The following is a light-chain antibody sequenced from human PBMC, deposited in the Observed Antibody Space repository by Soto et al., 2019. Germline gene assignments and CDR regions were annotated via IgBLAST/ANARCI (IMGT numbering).Light chain of an antibody. J-gene: IGKJ4*01. Sequence: IQITPSPASESPSVAERVTITYRASQGISTFLNWYQQKPGKAPRLLIYAASRLQSGVPARFSGSGVETDFTLTITSLQPEDFGIYYCQQSYALVRTFGGGTKVDTK. CDR2: AAS. V-gene: IGKV1-39*01. CDR3: QQSYALVRT. CDR1: QGISTF.